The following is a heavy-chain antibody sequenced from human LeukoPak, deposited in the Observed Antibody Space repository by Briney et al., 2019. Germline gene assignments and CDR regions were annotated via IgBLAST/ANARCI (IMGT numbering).Heavy chain of an antibody. V-gene: IGHV4-4*07. CDR1: GGSISSYY. J-gene: IGHJ5*02. Sequence: SETLSLTCTVSGGSISSYYWSWIRQPAGKGLEWIGRIYTSGSITYNPSLKSRVSMSVDTSKNQFSLKLSSVTAADTAVYYCARRVLKGGPTSGGSPNWFDPWGQGTLVTVSS. CDR3: ARRVLKGGPTSGGSPNWFDP. CDR2: IYTSGSI. D-gene: IGHD2-15*01.